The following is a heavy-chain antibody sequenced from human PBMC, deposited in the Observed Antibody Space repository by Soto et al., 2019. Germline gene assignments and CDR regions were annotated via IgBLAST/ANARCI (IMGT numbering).Heavy chain of an antibody. CDR3: AKVPENYYYYGMDV. V-gene: IGHV3-23*01. J-gene: IGHJ6*02. CDR2: ISGSGGST. CDR1: GFTFSSYA. Sequence: PVGSLRLSCAASGFTFSSYAMSWVRQAPGKGLEWVSAISGSGGSTYYADSVKGRFTISRDNSKNMLYLQMNSLRAEDTAVYYCAKVPENYYYYGMDVWGQGTTVTVSS.